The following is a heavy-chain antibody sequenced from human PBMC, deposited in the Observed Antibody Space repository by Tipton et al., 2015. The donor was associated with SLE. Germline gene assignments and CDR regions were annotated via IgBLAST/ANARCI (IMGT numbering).Heavy chain of an antibody. D-gene: IGHD1-7*01. CDR1: GDPITANF. CDR3: VRDGKRGTRGDAFDI. V-gene: IGHV4-4*07. CDR2: MAPSGTT. Sequence: TLSLTCTVSGDPITANFWRWFRQPAGKGLEWIGRMAPSGTTNYNPSLNRRVALSLDTSKNQFSLRLSSVTAADTAVYYCVRDGKRGTRGDAFDIWGQGTMVIVSS. J-gene: IGHJ3*02.